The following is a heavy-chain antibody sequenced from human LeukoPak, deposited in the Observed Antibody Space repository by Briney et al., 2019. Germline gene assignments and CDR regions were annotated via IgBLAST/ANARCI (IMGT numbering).Heavy chain of an antibody. V-gene: IGHV3-30*03. D-gene: IGHD6-19*01. CDR2: ISYDGSDE. Sequence: GRSLRLSCAASGFTFNNFGMHWVRQAPGKGLEWVAMISYDGSDEYYADSVKGRFTISRDNSNNTLFLHLNSLRGEDTAVYYCTRNSGWYGLSWGQGTLVTVSS. J-gene: IGHJ1*01. CDR3: TRNSGWYGLS. CDR1: GFTFNNFG.